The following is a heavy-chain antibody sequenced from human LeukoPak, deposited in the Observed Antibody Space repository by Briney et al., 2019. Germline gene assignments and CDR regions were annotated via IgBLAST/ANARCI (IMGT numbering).Heavy chain of an antibody. CDR2: LYSGGDT. J-gene: IGHJ4*02. V-gene: IGHV3-66*01. CDR3: ARGATVAGDFDY. D-gene: IGHD6-19*01. Sequence: GGSLRLSCAASRLTVSSNYMSWVRQAPGKGLEWVSVLYSGGDTYYADSVKGRFTISRDNSENSLYLQMNSLRAEDTAVYYCARGATVAGDFDYWGQGTLVTVSS. CDR1: RLTVSSNY.